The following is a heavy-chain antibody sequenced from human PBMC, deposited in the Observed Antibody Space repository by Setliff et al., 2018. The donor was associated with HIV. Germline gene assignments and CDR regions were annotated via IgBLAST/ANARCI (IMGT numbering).Heavy chain of an antibody. CDR1: GGSISSYY. CDR3: ARQKYYYDNSGHNWFDP. CDR2: INTSGTT. J-gene: IGHJ5*02. Sequence: NPSETLSLTCTVSGGSISSYYWSWIRQPPGKGLEWIGYINTSGTTNYNPSLKSRVTISVDTSKNQFSLKLSSVTAADTAVYFCARQKYYYDNSGHNWFDPWGQGTLVTVSS. D-gene: IGHD3-22*01. V-gene: IGHV4-4*09.